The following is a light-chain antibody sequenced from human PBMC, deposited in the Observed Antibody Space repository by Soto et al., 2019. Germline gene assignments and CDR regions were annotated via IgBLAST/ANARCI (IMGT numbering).Light chain of an antibody. V-gene: IGKV4-1*01. CDR3: QQYYSTPPIT. Sequence: DIVMTQFPDSLAVSLCERATINCKSSQSVLYSSNNKNYLAWYQQKPGQPPKLLIYWASTRESGVPDRFSGSGSGTDFTLTISSLQAEDVAVYYCQQYYSTPPITFGQGTRLEIK. CDR2: WAS. CDR1: QSVLYSSNNKNY. J-gene: IGKJ5*01.